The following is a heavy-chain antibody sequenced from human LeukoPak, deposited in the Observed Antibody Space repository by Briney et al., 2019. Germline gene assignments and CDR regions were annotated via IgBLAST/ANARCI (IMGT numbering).Heavy chain of an antibody. D-gene: IGHD3-10*01. CDR3: AKRGVVIRVILVGFHREAYYFDS. CDR2: ISGSGGST. V-gene: IGHV3-23*01. CDR1: VITLSNYG. Sequence: PGGSLRLSCAVSVITLSNYGMSWVRQAPGKGLEWVAGISGSGGSTNYADSVKGLFTISRDNPKNTLYLQMNSLRAEDTAVYFCAKRGVVIRVILVGFHREAYYFDSWGQGALVTVSS. J-gene: IGHJ4*02.